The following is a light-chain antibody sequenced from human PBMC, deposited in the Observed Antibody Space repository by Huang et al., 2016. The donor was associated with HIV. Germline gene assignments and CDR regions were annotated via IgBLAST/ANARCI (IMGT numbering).Light chain of an antibody. V-gene: IGKV1-39*01. J-gene: IGKJ5*01. Sequence: IQMTQSPFCLSASVGDRVTITCRASQSIDGYLNWYQQKPGEAPKLRISSASTLHTGVPPRFSGSGSGTDYTLIIDNLQPDDFATYFCQQSYSTWITFGKGSRLDTK. CDR2: SAS. CDR1: QSIDGY. CDR3: QQSYSTWIT.